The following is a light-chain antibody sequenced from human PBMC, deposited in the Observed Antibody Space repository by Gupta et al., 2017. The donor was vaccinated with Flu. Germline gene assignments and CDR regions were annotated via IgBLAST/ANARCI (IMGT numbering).Light chain of an antibody. CDR2: SVT. Sequence: QSALTXPRSVSGXXGXSVTISCTGSSSDVINYNYVSWYQHHPGKAPKLMIYSVTMRPSGVPDRFSGSKSGNTASLTISGLQADDEADYYCCSHAGSKKWVFGGGTKLTVL. CDR3: CSHAGSKKWV. V-gene: IGLV2-11*01. J-gene: IGLJ3*02. CDR1: SSDVINYNY.